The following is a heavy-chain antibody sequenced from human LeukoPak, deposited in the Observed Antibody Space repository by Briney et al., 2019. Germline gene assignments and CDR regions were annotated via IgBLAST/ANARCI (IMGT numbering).Heavy chain of an antibody. CDR1: GYTFTGYY. V-gene: IGHV1-2*02. Sequence: ASVKVSCKASGYTFTGYYTHWVRQAPGQGLEWMGWINPNSGGTNYAQKFQGRVTMTRDTSTSTVYMELSSLRSEDTAVYYCARDLGYDSSGVDYWGQGTLVTVSS. J-gene: IGHJ4*02. CDR3: ARDLGYDSSGVDY. CDR2: INPNSGGT. D-gene: IGHD3-22*01.